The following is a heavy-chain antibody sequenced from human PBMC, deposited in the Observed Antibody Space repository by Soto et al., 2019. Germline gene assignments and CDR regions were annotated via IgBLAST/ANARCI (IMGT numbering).Heavy chain of an antibody. CDR3: ARAVGPVPADY. J-gene: IGHJ4*02. V-gene: IGHV1-3*05. CDR1: GYTFTSYA. Sequence: QVQLVQSGAEEKKPGASVKVSCKASGYTFTSYAMHWARQAPGQRLEWMGWINAGNGNTKYSQKLQGRVTITRDTSASTAYMEVSSLRSEDTAVYYCARAVGPVPADYWGQGTLVTVSS. D-gene: IGHD1-1*01. CDR2: INAGNGNT.